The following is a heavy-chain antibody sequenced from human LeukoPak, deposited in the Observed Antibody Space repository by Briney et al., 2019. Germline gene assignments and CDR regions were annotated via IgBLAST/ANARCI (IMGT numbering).Heavy chain of an antibody. V-gene: IGHV3-23*01. CDR1: GFTFSSYA. D-gene: IGHD3-10*01. CDR3: AKEVYYYGSGSPFDY. J-gene: IGHJ4*02. CDR2: ITGSGDST. Sequence: GGSLRLSCAVSGFTFSSYAMRWVRRAPGQGREWVSAITGSGDSTYYADSVKGRFTISRDNSKNTLYLQVNSLRGEDTAVYYCAKEVYYYGSGSPFDYWGQGTLVTVSS.